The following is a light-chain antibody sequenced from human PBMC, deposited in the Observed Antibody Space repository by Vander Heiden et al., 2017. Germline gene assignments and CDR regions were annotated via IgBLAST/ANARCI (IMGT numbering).Light chain of an antibody. J-gene: IGKJ4*01. CDR1: QSISSW. CDR3: QQDNSLLT. V-gene: IGKV1-5*01. Sequence: DIQIPPSPSPLSASVGATFTITCRASQSISSWLAWYQQKPGKAPKPVIYDVSRGERGVPQRHSHSGYGTEFTLTKSSRQRDDFAIYYCQQDNSLLTFGGGTKVEIK. CDR2: DVS.